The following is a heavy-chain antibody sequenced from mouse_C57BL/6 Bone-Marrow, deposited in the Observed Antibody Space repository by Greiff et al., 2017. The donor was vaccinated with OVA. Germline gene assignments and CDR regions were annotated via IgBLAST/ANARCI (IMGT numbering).Heavy chain of an antibody. Sequence: EVHLVESGGDLVKPGGSLKLSCAASGFTFSSYGMSWVRQTPDKRLEWVATISSGGSYTYYPDSVKGRFTITRDNAKNTLYLQMSSLKSEDTAMYYCARWGSSSSMDYWGQGTSVTVSS. V-gene: IGHV5-6*01. CDR2: ISSGGSYT. J-gene: IGHJ4*01. CDR1: GFTFSSYG. CDR3: ARWGSSSSMDY. D-gene: IGHD1-1*01.